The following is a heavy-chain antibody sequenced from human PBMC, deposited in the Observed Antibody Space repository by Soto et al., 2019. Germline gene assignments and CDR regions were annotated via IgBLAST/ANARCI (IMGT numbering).Heavy chain of an antibody. CDR3: ARDPQQLVQSYFDY. CDR2: IIPILGIA. CDR1: GGTFSSYA. Sequence: ASVKVSCKASGGTFSSYAISWVRQAPGQGLEWMGGIIPILGIANYAQKFQGRVTITADKSTSTAYMELSSLRSEDTAVYYCARDPQQLVQSYFDYWGQGTLVTVSS. J-gene: IGHJ4*02. D-gene: IGHD6-13*01. V-gene: IGHV1-69*10.